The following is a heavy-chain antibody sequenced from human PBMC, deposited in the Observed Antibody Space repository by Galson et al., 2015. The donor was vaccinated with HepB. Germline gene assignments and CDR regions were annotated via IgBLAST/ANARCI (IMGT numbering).Heavy chain of an antibody. CDR3: AREFTMVRGVIPDAFDI. D-gene: IGHD3-10*01. J-gene: IGHJ3*02. CDR2: FDPEDGET. Sequence: SVKVSCKVSGYTLTELSMHWVRQAPGKGLEWMGGFDPEDGETIYAQKFQGRVTITADKSTSTAYMELSSLRSEDTAVYYCAREFTMVRGVIPDAFDIWGQGTMVTVSS. CDR1: GYTLTELS. V-gene: IGHV1-24*01.